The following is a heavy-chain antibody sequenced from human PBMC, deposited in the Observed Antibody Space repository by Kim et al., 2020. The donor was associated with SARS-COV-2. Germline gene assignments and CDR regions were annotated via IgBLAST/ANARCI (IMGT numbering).Heavy chain of an antibody. Sequence: SETLSLTCAVYGGSFSGYYWSWIRQPPGKGLEWIGEINHSGSTNYNPSLKSRVTISVDTSKNQFSLKLSSVTAADTAVYYCARGRYSSSWYNGMDVWGQGTTVTVSS. CDR2: INHSGST. V-gene: IGHV4-34*01. CDR3: ARGRYSSSWYNGMDV. CDR1: GGSFSGYY. J-gene: IGHJ6*02. D-gene: IGHD6-13*01.